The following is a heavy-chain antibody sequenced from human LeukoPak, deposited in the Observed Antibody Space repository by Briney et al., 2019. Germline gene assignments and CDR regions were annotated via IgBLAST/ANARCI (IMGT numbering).Heavy chain of an antibody. Sequence: GGSLRLSCAASGFSFSDYWMSWVRQAPGKGLEWVANIKEDGSEKYYVDSVKGRFTISRDNAKNSLYLQMNSLRAEDTAVYYCAKLGYSYGFDYWGQGTLVTVSS. J-gene: IGHJ4*02. V-gene: IGHV3-7*03. CDR2: IKEDGSEK. CDR1: GFSFSDYW. CDR3: AKLGYSYGFDY. D-gene: IGHD5-18*01.